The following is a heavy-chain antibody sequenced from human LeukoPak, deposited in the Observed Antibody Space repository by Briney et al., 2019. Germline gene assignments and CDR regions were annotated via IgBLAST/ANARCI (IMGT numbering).Heavy chain of an antibody. CDR2: IWYDGSNK. J-gene: IGHJ4*02. CDR1: GFTFSSYG. CDR3: AKDKLGGIYYFDY. D-gene: IGHD6-13*01. Sequence: GRSLRLSCAASGFTFSSYGMHWVRRAPGKGLEWVAVIWYDGSNKYYADSVKGRFTISRDNSKNTLYLQMNSLRAEDTAVYYCAKDKLGGIYYFDYWGQGTLVTVSS. V-gene: IGHV3-33*06.